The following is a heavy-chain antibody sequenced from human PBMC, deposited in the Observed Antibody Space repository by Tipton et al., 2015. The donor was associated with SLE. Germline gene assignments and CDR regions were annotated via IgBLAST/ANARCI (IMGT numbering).Heavy chain of an antibody. CDR1: GFTFSSYE. Sequence: GSLRLSCVASGFTFSSYEMNWVRQAPGKGLEWISSISSGGTYIYYADSVKGRFTISRDNAKNSLFLQMNGLRAEDTAVYYCARDPELAFYYFDFWGQGTLVTVSS. CDR2: ISSGGTYI. V-gene: IGHV3-21*01. J-gene: IGHJ4*02. CDR3: ARDPELAFYYFDF. D-gene: IGHD3-3*02.